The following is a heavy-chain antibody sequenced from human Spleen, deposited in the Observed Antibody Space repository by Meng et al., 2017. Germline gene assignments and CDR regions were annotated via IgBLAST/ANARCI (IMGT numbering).Heavy chain of an antibody. V-gene: IGHV3-23*01. CDR2: IDAGGGAT. J-gene: IGHJ4*02. CDR3: VPRTTFYDF. Sequence: EVQLLESGGGLGQPGGSLRLSCVVSGLIFNTYGMNWVRQAPGKGLEWVSTIDAGGGATYYADSMKGRFTISRDNSKNTLYLQMSSLRVEDTAIYYCVPRTTFYDFWGQGTLVTVSS. D-gene: IGHD2/OR15-2a*01. CDR1: GLIFNTYG.